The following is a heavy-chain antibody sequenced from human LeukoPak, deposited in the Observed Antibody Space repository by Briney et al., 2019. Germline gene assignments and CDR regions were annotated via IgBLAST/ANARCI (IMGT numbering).Heavy chain of an antibody. V-gene: IGHV3-7*01. CDR2: INQGGSVK. J-gene: IGHJ4*02. Sequence: GGSLRLSCAASGFSFRDFWMTWFRQPPGKGLEWVANINQGGSVKYYVDSVKGRFTISRDDTKSSLYVQMNSLRDEDTAVYYCARFGYSGWNLEYWGQGTLVTVSS. CDR3: ARFGYSGWNLEY. D-gene: IGHD5-12*01. CDR1: GFSFRDFW.